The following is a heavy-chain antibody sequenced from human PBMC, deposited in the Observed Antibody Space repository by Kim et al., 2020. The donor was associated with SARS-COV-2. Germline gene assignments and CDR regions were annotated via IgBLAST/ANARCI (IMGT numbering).Heavy chain of an antibody. V-gene: IGHV4-61*02. D-gene: IGHD2-15*01. Sequence: SETLSLTCTVSGGSISSGSYYWSWIRQPAGKGLEWIGRIYTSGSTNYNPSLKSRVTISVDTSKNQFSLKLSSVTAADTAVYYCAREPYSGSFGVFWFDPWGQGTLVTVSS. CDR1: GGSISSGSYY. J-gene: IGHJ5*02. CDR3: AREPYSGSFGVFWFDP. CDR2: IYTSGST.